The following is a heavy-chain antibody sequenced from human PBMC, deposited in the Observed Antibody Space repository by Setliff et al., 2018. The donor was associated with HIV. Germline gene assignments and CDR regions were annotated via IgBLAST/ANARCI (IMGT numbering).Heavy chain of an antibody. V-gene: IGHV3-23*01. CDR1: GFTFSSYW. Sequence: PGGSLRLSCADSGFTFSSYWMSWVRQAPGKGLEWVSGIRDSGVSFYYADSVMGRFSISRDNSRNTLYLQMNSLRVEDTAIYYCTKGVQRLRPYYFDSWGQGTLVTVSS. CDR2: IRDSGVSF. J-gene: IGHJ4*02. D-gene: IGHD4-17*01. CDR3: TKGVQRLRPYYFDS.